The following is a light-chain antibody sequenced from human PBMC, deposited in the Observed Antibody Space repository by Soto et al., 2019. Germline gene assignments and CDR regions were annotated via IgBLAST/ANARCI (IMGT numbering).Light chain of an antibody. CDR1: PSISSW. CDR2: DAS. Sequence: DIQMTQSPSTLSASVGDRVTITCRASPSISSWLAWYQQKPGKAPKLLIYDASSLESGVPSRFSGSGSGTEFTLTISSLQPDDFATYYCQQYNSPVDTFGQGTKLESK. V-gene: IGKV1-5*01. CDR3: QQYNSPVDT. J-gene: IGKJ2*01.